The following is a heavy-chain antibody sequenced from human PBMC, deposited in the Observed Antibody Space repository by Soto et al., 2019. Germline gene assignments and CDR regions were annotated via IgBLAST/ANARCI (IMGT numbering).Heavy chain of an antibody. D-gene: IGHD3-22*01. J-gene: IGHJ5*02. CDR1: GGSISSSDFY. CDR3: AVVDSTGNWFDP. Sequence: QLQLQESGPGLVKPSETLSLTCTISGGSISSSDFYWGWLRQPPGKGLDFIGSMYYSGTTYYNPSLKSRITISVDTSQNKFSLKLFSVTAADTAVYYCAVVDSTGNWFDPWGQGALVTVSS. V-gene: IGHV4-39*01. CDR2: MYYSGTT.